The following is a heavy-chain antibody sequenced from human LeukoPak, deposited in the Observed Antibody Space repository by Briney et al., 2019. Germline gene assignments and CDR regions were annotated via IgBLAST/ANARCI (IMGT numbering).Heavy chain of an antibody. Sequence: SETLSLTCTVSGGSISSGSYYWSWIRQPAGKGLEWIGRIYTSGSTNYNPSLKSRVTISVDTSKNQFSLKLSSVTAADTAVYYCARGPPVYYDNGGYYFFDYWGQGTLVTVSS. CDR3: ARGPPVYYDNGGYYFFDY. CDR1: GGSISSGSYY. D-gene: IGHD3-22*01. J-gene: IGHJ4*02. V-gene: IGHV4-61*02. CDR2: IYTSGST.